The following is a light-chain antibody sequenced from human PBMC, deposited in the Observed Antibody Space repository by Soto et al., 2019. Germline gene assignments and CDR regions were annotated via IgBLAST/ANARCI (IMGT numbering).Light chain of an antibody. Sequence: DIQMTQSPSAMSASLGDRVTITCRASQGIRNSLAWFQQKSGKAPKFLIYDASSLESGVPSRFSGSGSGTEFTLTISTLQPDDFATYYCQQSNTYPWTFGQGTKVDIK. J-gene: IGKJ1*01. V-gene: IGKV1-16*01. CDR2: DAS. CDR3: QQSNTYPWT. CDR1: QGIRNS.